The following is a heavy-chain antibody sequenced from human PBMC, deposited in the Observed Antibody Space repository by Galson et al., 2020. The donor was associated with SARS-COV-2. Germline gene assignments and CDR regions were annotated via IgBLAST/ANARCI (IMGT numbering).Heavy chain of an antibody. CDR1: GYTFTNYY. CDR3: AREYYYDSSEDYYGIDV. D-gene: IGHD3-22*01. J-gene: IGHJ6*02. CDR2: INPSGGTK. V-gene: IGHV1-46*03. Sequence: ASVKVSCKASGYTFTNYYMHWVRHAPGRGLEWMGIINPSGGTKAYAQKFQGRVTMTRDTSTSTVYMELSSLRSEDTAVYYCAREYYYDSSEDYYGIDVWGQGTTVTVSS.